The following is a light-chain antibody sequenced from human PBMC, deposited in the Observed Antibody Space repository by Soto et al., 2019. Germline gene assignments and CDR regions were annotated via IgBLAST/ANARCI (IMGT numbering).Light chain of an antibody. J-gene: IGKJ3*01. CDR1: QSLLHSNGYNY. CDR2: LGS. V-gene: IGKV2-28*01. Sequence: DIVMTQSPLSLPVTPGEPASISCRSSQSLLHSNGYNYLGWYLQKPGQSPQLLIYLGSNRASGVPDRFSGSGSGKDFTLKISGVEAEDVGVYYCMQVLQNPVTFGPGTKVDIK. CDR3: MQVLQNPVT.